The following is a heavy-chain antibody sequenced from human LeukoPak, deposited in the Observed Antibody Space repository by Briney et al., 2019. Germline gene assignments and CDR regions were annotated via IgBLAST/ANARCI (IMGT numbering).Heavy chain of an antibody. CDR2: ISSSSSDI. Sequence: GGSLRLSCAASGFTFSSYSMNWVRQAPGKGLEWVSSISSSSSDIYYADSVKGRFTISRDNAKNSLYLQMNSLRAEDTAVYYCARDFRITMVRGGDYFDYWGQGTLVTVSS. J-gene: IGHJ4*02. D-gene: IGHD3-10*01. V-gene: IGHV3-21*01. CDR1: GFTFSSYS. CDR3: ARDFRITMVRGGDYFDY.